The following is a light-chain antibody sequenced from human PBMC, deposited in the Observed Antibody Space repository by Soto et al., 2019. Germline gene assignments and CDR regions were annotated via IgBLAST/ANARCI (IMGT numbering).Light chain of an antibody. V-gene: IGKV3-15*01. CDR2: GAS. Sequence: EIVMTQSPATLSVSPGERATLSCRASQSVSSNLAWYQQKPGQAPRLLIYGASTRATGIPARFSGSGSGKEFTLPISSLQSEDFAVYYCQQDNNWPLYTFGQGTKLEIK. CDR3: QQDNNWPLYT. CDR1: QSVSSN. J-gene: IGKJ2*01.